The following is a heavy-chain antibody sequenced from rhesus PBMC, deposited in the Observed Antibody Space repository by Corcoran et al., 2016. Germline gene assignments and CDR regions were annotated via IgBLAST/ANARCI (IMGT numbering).Heavy chain of an antibody. CDR1: GFSISTSGTG. J-gene: IGHJ2*01. CDR3: ARANGPNIWTGDSHISRSYWYFDL. CDR2: LNLNDSK. D-gene: IGHD3-3*01. Sequence: QVTLKESGPALVKPTQTLTLTCTFSGFSISTSGTGVGWIRQPPGKALEWLASLNLNDSKYCSTTLNTRTTSSKDTSKNQVVLTMTNMNPLDTATYYCARANGPNIWTGDSHISRSYWYFDLWGPGTPITISS. V-gene: IGHV2-95*01.